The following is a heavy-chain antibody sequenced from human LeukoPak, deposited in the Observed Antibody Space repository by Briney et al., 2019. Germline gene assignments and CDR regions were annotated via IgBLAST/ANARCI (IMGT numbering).Heavy chain of an antibody. D-gene: IGHD3-22*01. Sequence: SETLSLTCTVSGGSISSYYWSWIRQPAGKGLEWIGRIYTSGSTNYNPSLKSRVTMSVDTSKNQFSLKLSSVTAADTAVYYCAREYYYDSSGYFIGGYYFDYWGQGTQVTVSS. CDR1: GGSISSYY. V-gene: IGHV4-4*07. CDR2: IYTSGST. J-gene: IGHJ4*02. CDR3: AREYYYDSSGYFIGGYYFDY.